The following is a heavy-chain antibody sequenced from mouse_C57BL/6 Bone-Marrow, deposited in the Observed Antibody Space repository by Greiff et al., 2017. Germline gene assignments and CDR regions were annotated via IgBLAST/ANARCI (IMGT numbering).Heavy chain of an antibody. CDR3: ARGGNYGGYYFDY. Sequence: LVESGAELVKPGASVKMSCKASGYTFTTYPIEWMKQNHVKSLEWIGNFHPYNDDTKYNEKFKGKATLTVEKSSSTVYLELSRLTSDDSAVYYCARGGNYGGYYFDYWGQGTTLTVSS. V-gene: IGHV1-47*01. J-gene: IGHJ2*01. CDR1: GYTFTTYP. CDR2: FHPYNDDT. D-gene: IGHD2-1*01.